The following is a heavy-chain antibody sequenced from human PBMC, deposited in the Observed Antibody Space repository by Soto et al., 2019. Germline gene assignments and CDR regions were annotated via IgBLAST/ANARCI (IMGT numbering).Heavy chain of an antibody. Sequence: GGSLRLSCAASGFTFSSYGMHWVRQAPGKGLEWVAVISYDGSNKYYADSVKGRFTISRDNSKNTLYLQMNSLRAEDTAVYYCAKEVEDIVVVPAAAGSQGFDYWGQGTLVTVSS. D-gene: IGHD2-2*01. CDR2: ISYDGSNK. CDR3: AKEVEDIVVVPAAAGSQGFDY. J-gene: IGHJ4*02. V-gene: IGHV3-30*18. CDR1: GFTFSSYG.